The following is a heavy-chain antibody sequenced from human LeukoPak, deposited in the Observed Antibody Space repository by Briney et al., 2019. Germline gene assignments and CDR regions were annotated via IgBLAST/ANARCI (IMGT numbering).Heavy chain of an antibody. CDR3: ARQSRDGSKTRGYYFDH. Sequence: GASLKISFQVSGSLFTDYWIGWVRQMPGKGLEAMGIIYPADSDTAYSPFFQGQVTISADKSISTVYLQWSSLKASDTAMYYCARQSRDGSKTRGYYFDHWGQGTPVTVSS. D-gene: IGHD3-10*01. CDR2: IYPADSDT. CDR1: GSLFTDYW. V-gene: IGHV5-51*01. J-gene: IGHJ4*02.